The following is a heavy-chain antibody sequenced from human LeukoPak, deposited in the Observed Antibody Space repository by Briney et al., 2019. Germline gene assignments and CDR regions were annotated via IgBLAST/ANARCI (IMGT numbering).Heavy chain of an antibody. CDR3: ARDRTRDCSGGSCYRHYFDY. Sequence: GGSLRLSCAVSGFTFSSYGMHWVRQAPGKGLEWVAVIWYDGSNKYYADSVRGQFTISRDNSKNTLYLLMNSLRAEDSAVYYCARDRTRDCSGGSCYRHYFDYWGQGTLVSVSS. V-gene: IGHV3-33*01. CDR2: IWYDGSNK. D-gene: IGHD2-15*01. CDR1: GFTFSSYG. J-gene: IGHJ4*02.